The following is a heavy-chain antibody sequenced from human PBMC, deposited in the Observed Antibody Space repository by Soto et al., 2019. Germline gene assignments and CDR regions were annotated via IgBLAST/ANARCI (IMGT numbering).Heavy chain of an antibody. D-gene: IGHD2-2*01. CDR3: ARSQGTSTSLEIYYYYYDGMDV. V-gene: IGHV1-69*01. J-gene: IGHJ6*02. CDR2: IIPISDTT. Sequence: QVQLVQSGAEVKKPGSSVKVSCKASGGTFSSYAISWVRQAPGQGLECMGGIIPISDTTNYAQKIQGRVTITADESTSTAYMELSSLRSEDTAVYYCARSQGTSTSLEIYYYYYDGMDVWGQGTTVNVSS. CDR1: GGTFSSYA.